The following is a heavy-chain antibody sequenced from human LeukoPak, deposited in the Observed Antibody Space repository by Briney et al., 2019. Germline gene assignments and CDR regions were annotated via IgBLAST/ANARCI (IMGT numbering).Heavy chain of an antibody. J-gene: IGHJ4*02. Sequence: GRSLGLSCAASGFTFRTYAMHWVRQAPGKGLEWVAFIWPDGSKKFYADSVKGRFTISRGNSNHTLYLQMNSLRPEDTALYFCAKISSSAEPNFDYWGQGILLTVSS. CDR1: GFTFRTYA. CDR2: IWPDGSKK. D-gene: IGHD1-14*01. CDR3: AKISSSAEPNFDY. V-gene: IGHV3-33*06.